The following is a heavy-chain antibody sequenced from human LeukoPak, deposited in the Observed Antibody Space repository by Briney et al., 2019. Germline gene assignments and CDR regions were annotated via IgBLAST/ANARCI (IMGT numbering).Heavy chain of an antibody. CDR3: ARETFGTGTTSSAFDI. CDR1: GFTVSSNY. Sequence: PGGSLRLSCAASGFTVSSNYMSWVRQAPGKGLEWVSVIYSGGSTYYADSVKGRFTISRDNSKNTLYLQMNSPRAEDTAVYYCARETFGTGTTSSAFDIWGQGTMVTVSS. D-gene: IGHD1-7*01. V-gene: IGHV3-66*01. CDR2: IYSGGST. J-gene: IGHJ3*02.